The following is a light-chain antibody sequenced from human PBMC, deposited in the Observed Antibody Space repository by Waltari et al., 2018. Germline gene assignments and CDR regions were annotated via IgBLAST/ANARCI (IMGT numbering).Light chain of an antibody. V-gene: IGLV2-23*02. CDR1: SSAVGRSNL. CDR2: EVS. J-gene: IGLJ1*01. Sequence: QSALTQPASVSGSPGQSITISCTGRSSAVGRSNLVSWYLQHPGKAPKLIIYEVSKRPSGVSNRFSGSKSGNTASLTISGLQAEDEADYYCYSYAGGSVFGTGTKVTVL. CDR3: YSYAGGSV.